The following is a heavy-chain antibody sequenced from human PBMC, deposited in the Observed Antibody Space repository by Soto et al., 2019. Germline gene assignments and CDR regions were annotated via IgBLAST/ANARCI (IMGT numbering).Heavy chain of an antibody. CDR1: GYTFTSYG. D-gene: IGHD2-15*01. Sequence: SVKVSCKASGYTFTSYGISWVRPAPGQGPDWMGCINPYTGNANSAQKLQGRVAMTTDTSTSTAYMELRGLRSDDTAVYYFARDLSVVAATWAFVYGGQGTLDTVSS. J-gene: IGHJ4*02. V-gene: IGHV1-18*01. CDR2: INPYTGNA. CDR3: ARDLSVVAATWAFVY.